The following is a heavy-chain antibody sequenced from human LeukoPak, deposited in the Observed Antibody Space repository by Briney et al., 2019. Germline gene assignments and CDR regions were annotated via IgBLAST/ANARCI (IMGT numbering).Heavy chain of an antibody. J-gene: IGHJ4*02. CDR2: IKPDSGAT. Sequence: GASVKVSCKASGFTFSTYYMYWVRQAPGQGLEWMGWIKPDSGATRYAQKFQGRVTMTRDTSISTLYMELTRLKSDDTAVYYCARDGDSQMVELDYWGQGTLVTVSS. CDR3: ARDGDSQMVELDY. D-gene: IGHD2-8*01. V-gene: IGHV1-2*02. CDR1: GFTFSTYY.